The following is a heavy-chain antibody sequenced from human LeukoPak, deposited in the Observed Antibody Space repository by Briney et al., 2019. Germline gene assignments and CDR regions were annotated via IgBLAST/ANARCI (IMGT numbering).Heavy chain of an antibody. CDR2: TYYMSKWYN. V-gene: IGHV6-1*01. J-gene: IGHJ3*01. CDR3: ARGGQGDGYSADEAFDF. CDR1: GDSVAINSTA. D-gene: IGHD5-24*01. Sequence: SQTLSLTCVISGDSVAINSTACNWIRQSPSRGLEWLGSTYYMSKWYNDYALSMKSRITINPDTSKNQFSLQLNSVTPEDTAVYYRARGGQGDGYSADEAFDFWGQGTMVTVS.